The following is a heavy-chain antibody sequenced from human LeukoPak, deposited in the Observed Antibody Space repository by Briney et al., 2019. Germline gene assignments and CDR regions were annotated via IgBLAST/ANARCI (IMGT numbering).Heavy chain of an antibody. CDR3: AKVAPMGAFDI. J-gene: IGHJ3*02. Sequence: PGRSLRLSCAASGFTFDDYAMHWVRQAPGKGLEWVSGISWNSGSIDYADSVKGRFTISRDNAKNSLYLQMNSLRAEDTALYYCAKVAPMGAFDIWGQGTMVTVSS. V-gene: IGHV3-9*01. CDR2: ISWNSGSI. CDR1: GFTFDDYA.